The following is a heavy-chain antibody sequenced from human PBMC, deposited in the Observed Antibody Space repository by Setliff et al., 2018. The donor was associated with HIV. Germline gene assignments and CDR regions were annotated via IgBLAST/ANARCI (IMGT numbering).Heavy chain of an antibody. Sequence: PGGSLRLSCAASGFTFSSHGMHWVRQAPGKGLEWVTFIRYDGSDKYYADCVKGRFTISRDNSKNTLYLQMNSLRTEDTAVYYCAKNARDYYYYYMDVWGKGTTVTVSS. CDR1: GFTFSSHG. CDR3: AKNARDYYYYYMDV. J-gene: IGHJ6*03. CDR2: IRYDGSDK. V-gene: IGHV3-30*02.